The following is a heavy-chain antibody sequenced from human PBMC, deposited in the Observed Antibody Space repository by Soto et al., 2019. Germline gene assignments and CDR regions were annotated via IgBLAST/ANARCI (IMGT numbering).Heavy chain of an antibody. D-gene: IGHD2-21*02. CDR1: GGTFSSYA. Sequence: QVQLVQSGAEVKKPGSSVKVSCKASGGTFSSYAISWVRQPLEQGLEWWGGIIPIFGTANNAQRFQGRVTITADESTSTAYMELSSLRSEDTAVYYCAWVTSNWFDPWGQGTLVTVSS. CDR3: AWVTSNWFDP. CDR2: IIPIFGTA. V-gene: IGHV1-69*12. J-gene: IGHJ5*02.